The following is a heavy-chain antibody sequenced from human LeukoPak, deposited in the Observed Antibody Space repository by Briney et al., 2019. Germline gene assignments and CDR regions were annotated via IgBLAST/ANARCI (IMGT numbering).Heavy chain of an antibody. V-gene: IGHV4-59*08. CDR3: ARHRLEYSSSWYAWFDP. D-gene: IGHD6-13*01. Sequence: SETLSLTCTVSGGSISSYYWSWIRQPPGKGLEWIGYIYYSGSTNYNPSLKSRVTISVDTSKNQLSLKLSSVTAADTAVYYCARHRLEYSSSWYAWFDPWGQGTLVTVSS. CDR2: IYYSGST. CDR1: GGSISSYY. J-gene: IGHJ5*02.